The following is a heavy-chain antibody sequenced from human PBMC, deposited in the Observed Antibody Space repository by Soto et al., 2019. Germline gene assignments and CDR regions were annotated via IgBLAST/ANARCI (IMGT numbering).Heavy chain of an antibody. D-gene: IGHD3-22*01. CDR2: IRSKAYGGTT. CDR3: STNYYDSSGYDNWFDP. V-gene: IGHV3-49*03. CDR1: GCTFGDHA. J-gene: IGHJ5*02. Sequence: GGSLRLSWTASGCTFGDHAMSWIRQAPGKGLEWVGFIRSKAYGGTTHYAASVKGRFTISRDDSKSIAYLQMNSLKTEDTAVYYCSTNYYDSSGYDNWFDPWGQGTLVTVSS.